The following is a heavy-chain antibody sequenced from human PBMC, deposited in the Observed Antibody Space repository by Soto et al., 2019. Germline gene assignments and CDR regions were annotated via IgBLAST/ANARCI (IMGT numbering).Heavy chain of an antibody. CDR2: IYYSGST. Sequence: QVQLQESGPGLVKPSQTLSLTCTVSGGSISSGDYYWSWIRQPPGKGLEWIGYIYYSGSTYYNPSLKSRVTISVDTSKNQFSLRLSSVTAADTAVYYCARGVGGDLTHFDYWGQGTLVTVSS. CDR3: ARGVGGDLTHFDY. CDR1: GGSISSGDYY. V-gene: IGHV4-30-4*01. J-gene: IGHJ4*02. D-gene: IGHD2-21*02.